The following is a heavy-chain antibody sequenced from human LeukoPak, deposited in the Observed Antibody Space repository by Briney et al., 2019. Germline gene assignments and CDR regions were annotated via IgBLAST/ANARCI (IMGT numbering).Heavy chain of an antibody. D-gene: IGHD1-26*01. Sequence: GGSLRLSCAVSGFTFSSCWMHWVRHAPGKGLVWVSRINHDGSSRNYADSVKGRFTISGDSAKNTLYLQMNSLRAEDTAVYYCARSLGAPDDYWGQGALVTVSS. CDR1: GFTFSSCW. CDR2: INHDGSSR. CDR3: ARSLGAPDDY. V-gene: IGHV3-74*01. J-gene: IGHJ4*02.